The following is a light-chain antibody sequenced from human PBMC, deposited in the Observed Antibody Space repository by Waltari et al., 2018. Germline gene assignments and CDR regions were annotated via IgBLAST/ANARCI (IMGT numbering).Light chain of an antibody. CDR3: NSYTSSRTRV. Sequence: QSALTQPASVSGSPGQSITISCTGTSSDVGGYNYVSWYQQHPGKAPKLVMYDFSNRPSGVSNRFSGSKSANTASLTISGLQAEDEADYYCNSYTSSRTRVFGTGTRVTVL. V-gene: IGLV2-14*03. J-gene: IGLJ1*01. CDR2: DFS. CDR1: SSDVGGYNY.